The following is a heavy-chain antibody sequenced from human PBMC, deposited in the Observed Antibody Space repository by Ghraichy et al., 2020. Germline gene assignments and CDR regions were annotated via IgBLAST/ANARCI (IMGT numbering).Heavy chain of an antibody. J-gene: IGHJ4*02. CDR2: VYYNGST. D-gene: IGHD2-8*02. CDR1: GGSISSNY. Sequence: SETLSLTCTVSGGSISSNYWSWIRQPPGRGLERIGFVYYNGSTKSNPSLTLRVPISAATSKTQFSLRLNHVTAAATGVYYCARGKTGGSLYGNYFDYWGQGTQVAVSS. V-gene: IGHV4-59*08. CDR3: ARGKTGGSLYGNYFDY.